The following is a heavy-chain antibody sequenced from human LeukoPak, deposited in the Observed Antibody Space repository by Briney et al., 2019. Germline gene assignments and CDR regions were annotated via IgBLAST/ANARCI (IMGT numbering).Heavy chain of an antibody. D-gene: IGHD6-13*01. V-gene: IGHV4-39*01. J-gene: IGHJ4*02. Sequence: PSETLSLTCTVSVASISSSSYYWGWIRQPPGKGLEWIGSIYHSANTYYNPSLKSRVTISVDTSKNAFSLRLSSVTAADTAVYYCASQYSSSSNFDYWGQGTLVTVSS. CDR3: ASQYSSSSNFDY. CDR2: IYHSANT. CDR1: VASISSSSYY.